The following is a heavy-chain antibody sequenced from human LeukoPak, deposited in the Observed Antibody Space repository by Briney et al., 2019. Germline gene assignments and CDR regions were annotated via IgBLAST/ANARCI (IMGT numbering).Heavy chain of an antibody. CDR3: ARDAEYCTNGVCFPYGMDV. CDR1: GYTFTSYA. CDR2: IIPILGIA. V-gene: IGHV1-69*04. Sequence: SVKVSCKASGYTFTSYAISWVRQAPGQGLEWMGRIIPILGIANYAQKFQGRVTITADKSTSTAYMELSSLRSEDTAVYYCARDAEYCTNGVCFPYGMDVWGQGTTVTVSS. D-gene: IGHD2-8*01. J-gene: IGHJ6*02.